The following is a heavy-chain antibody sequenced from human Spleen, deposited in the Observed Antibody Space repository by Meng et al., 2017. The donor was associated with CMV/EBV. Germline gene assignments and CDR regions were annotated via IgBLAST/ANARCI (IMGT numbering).Heavy chain of an antibody. D-gene: IGHD1-7*01. CDR1: GGSISSYY. J-gene: IGHJ4*02. V-gene: IGHV4-59*01. Sequence: QVQLQESGPGLVKPSETLSLTCTVSGGSISSYYWSWIQQPPGKGLEWIGYIYYSGSTNYNPSLKSRVTISVDTSKNQFSLKLSSVTAADTAVYYCARGYNWNYWAFDYWGQGTLVTVSS. CDR3: ARGYNWNYWAFDY. CDR2: IYYSGST.